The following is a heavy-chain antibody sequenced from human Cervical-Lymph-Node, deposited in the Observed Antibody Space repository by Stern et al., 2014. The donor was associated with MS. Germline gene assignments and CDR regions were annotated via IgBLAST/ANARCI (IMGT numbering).Heavy chain of an antibody. CDR1: GYTFTDYY. J-gene: IGHJ4*02. V-gene: IGHV1-2*06. CDR3: ARGGSVTIFGVPGAGDY. CDR2: INPNRGCA. Sequence: QVQLVQSGAEVKEPGASVKVSCKTSGYTFTDYYIHWVRQAPGQGLEWMGQINPNRGCANSAPKFQGRVTLTTDPSTSTVYIALSSLSSDDAAVYYCARGGSVTIFGVPGAGDYWGQGTLVTVSS. D-gene: IGHD3-3*01.